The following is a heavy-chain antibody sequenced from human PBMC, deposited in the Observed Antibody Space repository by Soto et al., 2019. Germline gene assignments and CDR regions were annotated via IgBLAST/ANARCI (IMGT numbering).Heavy chain of an antibody. J-gene: IGHJ4*02. Sequence: GSLRLSCAASGFAFNSYTMNWVRQAPGKGLEWVSSISRSSDYIYYADSVKGRFSISRDNAKNLLYLQMNSLRAEDTAVYYCARGVDDWGQGTLVTVSS. CDR2: ISRSSDYI. CDR3: ARGVDD. V-gene: IGHV3-21*06. CDR1: GFAFNSYT.